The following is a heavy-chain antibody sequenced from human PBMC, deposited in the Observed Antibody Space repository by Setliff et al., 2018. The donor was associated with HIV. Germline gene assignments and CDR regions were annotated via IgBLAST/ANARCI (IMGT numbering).Heavy chain of an antibody. CDR3: ASGGIAAAGTPDYFDF. V-gene: IGHV3-74*03. Sequence: PGGSLRLSCAASGFTFSTYWMHWVRQAPGKGLVWVSRLNTDGSSTKYADSVKGRFTISRDNAKNTLYLQMNSLSAEDTAVYYCASGGIAAAGTPDYFDFWGQGTLVTVSS. CDR1: GFTFSTYW. J-gene: IGHJ4*02. D-gene: IGHD6-13*01. CDR2: LNTDGSST.